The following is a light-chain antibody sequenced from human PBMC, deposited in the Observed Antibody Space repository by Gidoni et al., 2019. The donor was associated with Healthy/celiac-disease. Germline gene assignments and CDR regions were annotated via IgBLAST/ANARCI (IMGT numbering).Light chain of an antibody. CDR2: LNRDGSH. CDR3: QTWGTGIQV. J-gene: IGLJ2*01. V-gene: IGLV4-69*01. CDR1: SGHSSDA. Sequence: QLVLTQSPSAYASLGASVKLTGTLSSGHSSDAIAWHQQQPENGPRYLLKLNRDGSHSKGDGIPDRFSGSSSGAERYLTISSLQSEDEADYYCQTWGTGIQVFGGGTKLTVL.